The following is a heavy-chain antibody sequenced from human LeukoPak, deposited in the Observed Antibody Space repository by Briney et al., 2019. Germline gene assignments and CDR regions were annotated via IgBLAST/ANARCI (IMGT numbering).Heavy chain of an antibody. CDR1: GGSIRSYY. CDR2: IYYSGST. D-gene: IGHD2-2*01. V-gene: IGHV4-59*01. CDR3: ARAGDIVVVPAAIPYYFDY. Sequence: SETLSLTCTVSGGSIRSYYWGWIRQPPGKGLEWIGYIYYSGSTNYNPSLKSRVTISVDTSKNQFSLKLSSVTAADTAVYYCARAGDIVVVPAAIPYYFDYWGQGTLVTVSS. J-gene: IGHJ4*02.